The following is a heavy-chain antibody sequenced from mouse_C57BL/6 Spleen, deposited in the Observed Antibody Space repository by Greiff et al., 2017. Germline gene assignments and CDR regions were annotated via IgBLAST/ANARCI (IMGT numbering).Heavy chain of an antibody. Sequence: VQLKESGGDLVKPGGSLKLSCAASGFTFSSYGMSWVRQTPDKRLEWVAIISSGGGYTYYPDSVKGRFTISRDNAKNTLYLEMSRLKSEDTAMYYGARPQDSSGYVGDAMDYWGQGTSVTVSS. V-gene: IGHV5-6*01. D-gene: IGHD3-2*02. CDR3: ARPQDSSGYVGDAMDY. CDR1: GFTFSSYG. J-gene: IGHJ4*01. CDR2: ISSGGGYT.